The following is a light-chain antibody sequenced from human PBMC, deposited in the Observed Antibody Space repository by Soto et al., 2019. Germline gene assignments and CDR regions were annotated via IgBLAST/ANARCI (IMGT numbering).Light chain of an antibody. CDR2: GAS. CDR1: QSVSSSY. CDR3: QQYGSSPLT. J-gene: IGKJ4*01. Sequence: EIVLTQSPGTLSLSPGERVTLSCRASQSVSSSYLAWYRQKPGQAPRLLIYGASTRATGIPDRFSGSGSGTDFTLTISRLEPDDFAVYYCQQYGSSPLTFGGGTKVEIK. V-gene: IGKV3-20*01.